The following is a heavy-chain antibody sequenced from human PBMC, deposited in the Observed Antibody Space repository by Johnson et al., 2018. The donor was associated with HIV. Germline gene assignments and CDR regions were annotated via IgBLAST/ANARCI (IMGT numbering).Heavy chain of an antibody. D-gene: IGHD6-6*01. J-gene: IGHJ3*02. Sequence: EVQLVESGGGVVQRGGSLRVSCAASGFTFSRYGLNWVRQAPGKGLEWLSAISGSGGSTFYADTMQGRFTISRDNSKNTLYLQMNSLRAVDTAVYYCAKERQLVRAFDIWGQGTMVTVSS. CDR3: AKERQLVRAFDI. CDR1: GFTFSRYG. CDR2: ISGSGGST. V-gene: IGHV3-23*04.